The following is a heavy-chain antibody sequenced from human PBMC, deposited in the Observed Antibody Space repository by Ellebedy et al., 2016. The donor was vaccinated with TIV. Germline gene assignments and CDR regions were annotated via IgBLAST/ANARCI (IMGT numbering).Heavy chain of an antibody. CDR1: GFTFRSYG. Sequence: GESLKISXVASGFTFRSYGMHWVRQAPGKGLEWVSIIWSDGTNENYADSVKGRFTISRDSSKNRLYLQMNSLRVEDTAVYYCARDKSLYGDYDYWGQGTLVTVSS. CDR2: IWSDGTNE. V-gene: IGHV3-33*01. D-gene: IGHD4-17*01. CDR3: ARDKSLYGDYDY. J-gene: IGHJ4*02.